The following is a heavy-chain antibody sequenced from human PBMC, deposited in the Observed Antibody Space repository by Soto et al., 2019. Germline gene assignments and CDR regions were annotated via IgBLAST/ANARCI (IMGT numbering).Heavy chain of an antibody. CDR2: IYPGDSDT. Sequence: GESLKISCKGSGCSFTSYWIGWVRQMPGKGLEWMGIIYPGDSDTRYSPSFQGQVTISADKSISTAYLQWSSLKASDTAMYYCARHDILTGYYKNYYYYGMDVWGQGTTVTVSS. CDR3: ARHDILTGYYKNYYYYGMDV. CDR1: GCSFTSYW. V-gene: IGHV5-51*01. D-gene: IGHD3-9*01. J-gene: IGHJ6*02.